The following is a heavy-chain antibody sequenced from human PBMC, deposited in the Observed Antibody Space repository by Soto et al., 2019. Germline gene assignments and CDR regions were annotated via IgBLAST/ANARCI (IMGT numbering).Heavy chain of an antibody. CDR3: ATPDFGDYWYFDL. D-gene: IGHD4-17*01. CDR2: IIPALGTA. J-gene: IGHJ2*01. V-gene: IGHV1-69*08. Sequence: QDQLVQSGAEVKKPGSSVKVSCKASGGTFSSHTFSWVRQAPGQGLEWMGRIIPALGTATYAQKFQGRVTITADESATTVYIELNSLRSEDTAVYFCATPDFGDYWYFDLWGRGTLVTVSS. CDR1: GGTFSSHT.